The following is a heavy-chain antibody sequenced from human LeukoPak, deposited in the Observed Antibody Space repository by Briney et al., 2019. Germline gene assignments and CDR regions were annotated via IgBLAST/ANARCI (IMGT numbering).Heavy chain of an antibody. Sequence: ASVKVSCKASGYTFTSYYMRWVRQAPGQGLEWMGIINPSGGSTSYAQKFQGRVTMTRDTSTSTVYMELSSLRSEDTAVYYCARELDCDSSGYYGGFDYWGQGTLVTVSS. V-gene: IGHV1-46*01. J-gene: IGHJ4*02. CDR3: ARELDCDSSGYYGGFDY. CDR1: GYTFTSYY. CDR2: INPSGGST. D-gene: IGHD3-22*01.